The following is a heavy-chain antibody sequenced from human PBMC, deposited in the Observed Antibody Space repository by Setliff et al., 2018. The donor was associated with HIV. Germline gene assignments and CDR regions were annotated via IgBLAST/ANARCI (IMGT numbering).Heavy chain of an antibody. Sequence: ASVKVSCKASGGTFSSYAISWVRQAPGQGLEWMGRVEPQHGETIFAGKFQGRVTITADTSTDTAYMELSSLRSEDTAVYFCARGTTATDYYYYMDVWGKGTSVTVSS. V-gene: IGHV1-69-2*01. CDR2: VEPQHGET. J-gene: IGHJ6*03. D-gene: IGHD4-17*01. CDR3: ARGTTATDYYYYMDV. CDR1: GGTFSSYA.